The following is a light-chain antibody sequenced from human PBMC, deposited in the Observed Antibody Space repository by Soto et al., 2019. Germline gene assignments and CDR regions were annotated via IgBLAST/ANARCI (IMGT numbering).Light chain of an antibody. CDR3: QQRGNRPPWT. Sequence: EIVMTQSPATLSVSPGERATLSCRASQSVSSNLAWYQQKPGQAPRLLIYGASTRATGIPDRFSGSGSGTDFTLTISRLEPEDFAVYFCQQRGNRPPWTFGQGTKV. J-gene: IGKJ1*01. CDR1: QSVSSN. CDR2: GAS. V-gene: IGKV3D-15*01.